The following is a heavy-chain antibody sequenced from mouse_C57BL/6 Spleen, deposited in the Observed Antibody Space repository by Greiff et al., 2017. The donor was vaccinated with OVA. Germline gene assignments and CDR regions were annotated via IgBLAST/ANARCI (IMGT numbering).Heavy chain of an antibody. CDR1: GYTFTSYW. J-gene: IGHJ2*01. CDR2: IYPGSGST. V-gene: IGHV1-55*01. D-gene: IGHD1-1*01. CDR3: AREITSSVAGYFDY. Sequence: QVHVKQPGAELVKPGASVKMSCKASGYTFTSYWITWVKQRPGQGLEWIGDIYPGSGSTNYNEKFKSKATLTVDTSSSTAYMQLSSLTSEDSAVYYCAREITSSVAGYFDYWGQGTTLTVSS.